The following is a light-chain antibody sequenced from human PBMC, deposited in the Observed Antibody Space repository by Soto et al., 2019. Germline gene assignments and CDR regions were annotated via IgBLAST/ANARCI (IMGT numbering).Light chain of an antibody. Sequence: EIVMTQSPATLSVSPGERATLSCRASQSVNSHLAWFQQRPGQAPRLLMYEASTRSTGVPARFSASGSGTEFTLTISVLQSEDFAVYYCQQYHIWYTFGQGTELEIK. J-gene: IGKJ2*01. V-gene: IGKV3-15*01. CDR1: QSVNSH. CDR3: QQYHIWYT. CDR2: EAS.